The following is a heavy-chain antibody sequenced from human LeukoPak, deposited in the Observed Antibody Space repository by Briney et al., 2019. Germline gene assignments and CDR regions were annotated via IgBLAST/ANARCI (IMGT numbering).Heavy chain of an antibody. J-gene: IGHJ4*02. D-gene: IGHD6-6*01. CDR3: ARDSKQLVRTLNY. Sequence: GGSLRLSCAASGFTFRSYSMNWVRQAPGQGLEWVSSISSSSSYIYYADSVKGRFTISRDNAKNSLYLQMNSLRAEDTAVYYCARDSKQLVRTLNYWGQGTLVTVSS. V-gene: IGHV3-21*01. CDR1: GFTFRSYS. CDR2: ISSSSSYI.